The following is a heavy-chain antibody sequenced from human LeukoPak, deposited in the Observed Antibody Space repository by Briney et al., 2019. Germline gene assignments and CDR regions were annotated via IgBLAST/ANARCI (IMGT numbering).Heavy chain of an antibody. CDR1: GGSFSGYY. Sequence: SETLSLTCAVDGGSFSGYYWSWIRQPPGEGPGWIGEINHSGSTNSNPSLKSRVSISVDTSKNQFSLKLSSVTAADTAVYYCARGSSGGWYRGWFDPWGQGTLVTVSS. J-gene: IGHJ5*02. V-gene: IGHV4-34*01. D-gene: IGHD6-19*01. CDR3: ARGSSGGWYRGWFDP. CDR2: INHSGST.